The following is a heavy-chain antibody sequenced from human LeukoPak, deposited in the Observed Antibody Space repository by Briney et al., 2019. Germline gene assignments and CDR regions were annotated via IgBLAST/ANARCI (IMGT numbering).Heavy chain of an antibody. J-gene: IGHJ6*02. CDR2: IYYSGST. V-gene: IGHV4-39*01. CDR1: GGSISSSSYY. Sequence: SETLSLTCTVSGGSISSSSYYWGWIRQPPGKGLEWIGSIYYSGSTYYNPSLKSRVTISVDTSKNQFSLKLSSVTAADTAVYYCARHPYYYYGMDVWGQGTTVTVSS. CDR3: ARHPYYYYGMDV.